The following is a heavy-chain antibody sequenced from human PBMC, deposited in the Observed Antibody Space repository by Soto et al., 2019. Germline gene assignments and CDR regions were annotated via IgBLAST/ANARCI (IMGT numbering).Heavy chain of an antibody. V-gene: IGHV1-8*01. J-gene: IGHJ4*02. CDR2: MNPNSGNT. CDR3: ASYDSSGRGIDY. CDR1: GYTFTSYA. D-gene: IGHD3-22*01. Sequence: ASVKVSCKSSGYTFTSYAINWVRQATGQGLEWMGWMNPNSGNTGYAQKFQGRVTMTRNTSISTAYMELSSLRSEDTAVYYCASYDSSGRGIDYWGQGTLVTVSS.